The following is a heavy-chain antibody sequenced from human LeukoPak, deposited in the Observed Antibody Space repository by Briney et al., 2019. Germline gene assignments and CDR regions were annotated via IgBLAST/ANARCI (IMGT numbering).Heavy chain of an antibody. CDR2: IGSSGSTI. D-gene: IGHD6-19*01. J-gene: IGHJ5*02. V-gene: IGHV3-11*01. Sequence: PGGSLRLSCAASGFTFSDYYMSWIRQAPGKGLEWVSYIGSSGSTIYYADSVKGRFTISRDNAKNSLYLQMNSLRAEDTAVYYCARDSSPSSGWYGWFDPWGQGTLVTVSS. CDR3: ARDSSPSSGWYGWFDP. CDR1: GFTFSDYY.